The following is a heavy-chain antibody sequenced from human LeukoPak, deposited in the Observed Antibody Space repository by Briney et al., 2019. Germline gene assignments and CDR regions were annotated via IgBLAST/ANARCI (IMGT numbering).Heavy chain of an antibody. Sequence: PSETLSLTCTVSFYSISSGSYWGWIRQPPGKGLEWIGSIYYSGSTYYNPSLKSRVTISVDTSKNQFSLKLSSVTAADTAVYYCARYSYGYLALDYWGQGTLVTVSS. J-gene: IGHJ4*02. V-gene: IGHV4-38-2*02. CDR2: IYYSGST. CDR1: FYSISSGSY. D-gene: IGHD5-18*01. CDR3: ARYSYGYLALDY.